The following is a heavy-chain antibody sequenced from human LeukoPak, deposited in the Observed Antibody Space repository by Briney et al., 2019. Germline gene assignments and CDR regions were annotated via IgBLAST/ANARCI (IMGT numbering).Heavy chain of an antibody. D-gene: IGHD3-3*01. V-gene: IGHV4-34*01. Sequence: PSETLSLTCAVYGGSFSGYYWSWIRQPPGKGLEWIGEINHSGSTNYNPSLKSRVTISVDTSKNQFSLKLSSVTAADTAVYYCARGLKYPYDLLSHWGQGTLVTVSS. J-gene: IGHJ4*02. CDR2: INHSGST. CDR3: ARGLKYPYDLLSH. CDR1: GGSFSGYY.